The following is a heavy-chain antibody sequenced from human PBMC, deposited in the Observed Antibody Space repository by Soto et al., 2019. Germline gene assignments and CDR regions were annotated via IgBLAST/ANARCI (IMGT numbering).Heavy chain of an antibody. CDR3: VSWVSAHFDY. Sequence: GSLRLSCVVSRXTIKSHWLSWVRQAPGKGLELVSTIHSTGANTHYADYVRGRFTISRANSRNTLHMQMHHLRADDTALYYCVSWVSAHFDYWGQGTLATVS. CDR2: IHSTGANT. D-gene: IGHD3-16*01. V-gene: IGHV3-23*01. CDR1: RXTIKSHW. J-gene: IGHJ4*02.